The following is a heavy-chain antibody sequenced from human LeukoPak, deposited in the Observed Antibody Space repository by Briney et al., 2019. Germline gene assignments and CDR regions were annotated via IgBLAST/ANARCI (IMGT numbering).Heavy chain of an antibody. D-gene: IGHD5-18*01. J-gene: IGHJ4*02. V-gene: IGHV3-21*01. CDR2: ISSSSSYI. CDR3: ARGENNYGYYYFDY. Sequence: PGGSLRLSCAASGFTFSSYSMNWVRQAPGKGLEWVSSISSSSSYIYYADSVKGRITISGDNVKNSLYLQINSLRAEDTAVYYCARGENNYGYYYFDYWGQGTLVTVSS. CDR1: GFTFSSYS.